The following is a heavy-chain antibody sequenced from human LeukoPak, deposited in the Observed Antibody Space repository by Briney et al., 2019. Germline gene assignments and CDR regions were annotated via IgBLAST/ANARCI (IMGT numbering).Heavy chain of an antibody. Sequence: PGGSLRLSCAASGFTFSSYAMSWVRQAPGKGLEWVSAISGSGGSTYYADSVKGRFTISRDNSKNTLYLQMNSLRAEDTAVYYCAKVLGYDSSGYYLDDWGHGTLVTVSS. D-gene: IGHD3-22*01. CDR3: AKVLGYDSSGYYLDD. CDR1: GFTFSSYA. J-gene: IGHJ4*01. CDR2: ISGSGGST. V-gene: IGHV3-23*01.